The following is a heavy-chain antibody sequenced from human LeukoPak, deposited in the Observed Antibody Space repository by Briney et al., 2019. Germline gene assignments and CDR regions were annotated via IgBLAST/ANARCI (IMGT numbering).Heavy chain of an antibody. Sequence: GGSLRLSCAASGFTFSSYAMTWVRQAPGKGLEWVSVISGSGGSTYYADSVKGRFTISRDNSKNTLYLQMNSLRAKDTAVYYCAKDHGGNSNGWHFDLWGRGALVTVSS. CDR1: GFTFSSYA. CDR2: ISGSGGST. V-gene: IGHV3-23*01. CDR3: AKDHGGNSNGWHFDL. J-gene: IGHJ2*01. D-gene: IGHD4-23*01.